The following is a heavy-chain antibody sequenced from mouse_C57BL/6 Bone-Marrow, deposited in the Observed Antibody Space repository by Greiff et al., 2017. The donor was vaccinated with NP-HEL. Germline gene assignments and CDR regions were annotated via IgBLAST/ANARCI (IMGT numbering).Heavy chain of an antibody. V-gene: IGHV1-63*01. J-gene: IGHJ2*01. CDR3: ARGGCNFDFDY. CDR1: GYTFTNYW. D-gene: IGHD2-1*01. Sequence: QVQLKQSGAELVRPGTSVKLSCKASGYTFTNYWIGWAKQRPGHGLEWIGDIYPGGGYTNYNEKFKGKATLTADKSSTTAYMQLSSLTSEDSAIYYCARGGCNFDFDYWGQGTTLTVSS. CDR2: IYPGGGYT.